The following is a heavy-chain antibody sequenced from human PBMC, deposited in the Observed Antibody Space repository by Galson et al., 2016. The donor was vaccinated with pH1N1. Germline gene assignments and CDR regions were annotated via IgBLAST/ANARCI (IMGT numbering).Heavy chain of an antibody. Sequence: SVKVSCKASGYTFTSYGISWVRQAPGQGLEWMGWISGYNGNTNYAQKFQGLVTMTRDTSTSTVYMELSGLKSDDTAVYYCIRDLGRLRDFWGQGTLVTVSS. CDR2: ISGYNGNT. CDR1: GYTFTSYG. CDR3: IRDLGRLRDF. V-gene: IGHV1-18*01. J-gene: IGHJ4*02. D-gene: IGHD7-27*01.